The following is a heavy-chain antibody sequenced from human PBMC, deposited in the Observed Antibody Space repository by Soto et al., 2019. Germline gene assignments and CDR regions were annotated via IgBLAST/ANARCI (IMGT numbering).Heavy chain of an antibody. D-gene: IGHD2-2*02. V-gene: IGHV3-64D*06. CDR3: VKALSARYNSAKAFDV. CDR2: ITSNGGST. J-gene: IGHJ3*01. CDR1: GFTFSNYA. Sequence: GSLRLSCSASGFTFSNYAMHWVRQAPVKGLEYVSAITSNGGSTYYPDSVNGRFTIFRDNSKNTVYLQMSSLRAEDTAVYYCVKALSARYNSAKAFDVWGQGTMVTVSS.